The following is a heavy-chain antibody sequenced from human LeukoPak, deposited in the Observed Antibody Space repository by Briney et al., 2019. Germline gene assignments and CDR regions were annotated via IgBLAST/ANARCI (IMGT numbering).Heavy chain of an antibody. CDR3: ARNLRRASSYYYYYMDV. D-gene: IGHD2-2*01. J-gene: IGHJ6*03. Sequence: ASVKVSCKASGGTFSSYAISWVRQAPGQGLEWMGGIIPIFGTANYAQKFQGRVTITADESTSTAYMELSSLRSEDTAVYYCARNLRRASSYYYYYMDVWGKGTTVTVSS. CDR2: IIPIFGTA. CDR1: GGTFSSYA. V-gene: IGHV1-69*13.